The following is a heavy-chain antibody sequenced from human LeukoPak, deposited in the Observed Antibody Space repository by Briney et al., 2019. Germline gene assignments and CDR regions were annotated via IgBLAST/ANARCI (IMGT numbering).Heavy chain of an antibody. CDR2: INHSGST. CDR1: GGSFSGYY. Sequence: SETLSLTCAVYGGSFSGYYWSWIRQPPGKGLEWIGEINHSGSTNYNPSLKSRVTISVDTSKNQFSLKLSSVTAADTAVYYCARGKYYFDYWGQGTLVTVSS. J-gene: IGHJ4*02. V-gene: IGHV4-34*01. CDR3: ARGKYYFDY.